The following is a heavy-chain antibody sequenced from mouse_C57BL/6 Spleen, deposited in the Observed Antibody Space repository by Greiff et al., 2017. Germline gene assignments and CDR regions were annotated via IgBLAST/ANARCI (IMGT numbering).Heavy chain of an antibody. CDR2: IYPRSGNT. D-gene: IGHD3-2*02. Sequence: QVQLQQSGAELARPGASVKLSCKASGYTFTSYGISWVKQRTGQGLEWIGEIYPRSGNTYYNEKFKGKATLTADKSSSTAYMELRSLTSEDSAVYFCARSLDSSGYDYFDYWGQGTTRTVSS. V-gene: IGHV1-81*01. CDR1: GYTFTSYG. J-gene: IGHJ2*01. CDR3: ARSLDSSGYDYFDY.